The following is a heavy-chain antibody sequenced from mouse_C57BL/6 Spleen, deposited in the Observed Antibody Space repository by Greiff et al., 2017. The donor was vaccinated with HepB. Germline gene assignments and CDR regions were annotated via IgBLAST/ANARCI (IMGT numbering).Heavy chain of an antibody. J-gene: IGHJ2*01. CDR3: ARSLTTVVDFDY. CDR1: GFNIKDYY. Sequence: EVQLQQSGAELVKPGASVKLSCTASGFNIKDYYMHWVKQRTEQGLEWIGRIDPEDGETKYAPKFPGKATITADTSSNTAYLQLSSLTSEDTAVYYGARSLTTVVDFDYWGQGTTLTVSS. V-gene: IGHV14-2*01. D-gene: IGHD1-1*01. CDR2: IDPEDGET.